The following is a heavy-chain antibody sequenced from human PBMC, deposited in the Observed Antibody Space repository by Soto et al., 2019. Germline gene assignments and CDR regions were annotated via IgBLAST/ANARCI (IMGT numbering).Heavy chain of an antibody. CDR1: GYSFTDYW. CDR2: IYPGDSDT. D-gene: IGHD1-26*01. J-gene: IGHJ4*02. CDR3: ARGGIVGSTRNFLAY. V-gene: IGHV5-51*01. Sequence: GESLKISCKASGYSFTDYWIGWVRQMPGKGLEWMGIIYPGDSDTRYSPSFQGQVTISADKSISTAYLQWSSLKASDTAMYYCARGGIVGSTRNFLAYSGQGSLVTVSS.